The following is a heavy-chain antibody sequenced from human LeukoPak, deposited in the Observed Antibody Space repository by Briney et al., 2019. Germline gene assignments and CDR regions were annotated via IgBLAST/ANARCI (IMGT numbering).Heavy chain of an antibody. CDR1: GFTFSSYA. D-gene: IGHD5-18*01. Sequence: GGSLRLSCAASGFTFSSYAMSWVRQAPGKGLEWVSAISGSGGSTYYADSVKGRFTISRDNSKNTLYLQMNSLRAEDTAVYYCAKERSGRGYSLMGEDYWGQGTLVTVSS. CDR3: AKERSGRGYSLMGEDY. CDR2: ISGSGGST. V-gene: IGHV3-23*01. J-gene: IGHJ4*02.